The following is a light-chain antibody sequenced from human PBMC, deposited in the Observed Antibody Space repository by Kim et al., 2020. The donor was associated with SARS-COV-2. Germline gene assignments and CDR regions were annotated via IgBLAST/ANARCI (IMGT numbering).Light chain of an antibody. CDR2: WAS. CDR1: QSLFYSSTNKNY. J-gene: IGKJ4*01. Sequence: ATINCKSSQSLFYSSTNKNYLAWFQQKPGQPPELLIYWASTRESGVPDRFSGSGSGTDFTLTISSLQAEDVAIYYCQQYLSSPLTFGGGTKVDIK. CDR3: QQYLSSPLT. V-gene: IGKV4-1*01.